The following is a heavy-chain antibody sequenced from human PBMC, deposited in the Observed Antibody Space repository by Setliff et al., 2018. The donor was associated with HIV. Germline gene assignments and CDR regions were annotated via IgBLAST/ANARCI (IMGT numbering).Heavy chain of an antibody. CDR1: GFTFSNHW. CDR2: ISGSGGST. D-gene: IGHD3-22*01. Sequence: GGSLRLSCVGSGFTFSNHWMQWVRQAPGKGLEWVSGISGSGGSTYYADSVKGRFTISRDNSKNTVYLQMNSLRAEDTAEYYCAKELAASGLGYFDSWGRGILVTVSS. J-gene: IGHJ4*02. V-gene: IGHV3-23*01. CDR3: AKELAASGLGYFDS.